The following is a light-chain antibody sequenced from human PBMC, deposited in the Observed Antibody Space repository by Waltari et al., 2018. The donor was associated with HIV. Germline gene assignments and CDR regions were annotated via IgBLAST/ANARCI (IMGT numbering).Light chain of an antibody. Sequence: QSVLTQPPSVSAAPGQKVTISCSGSSSNIGNNYVSWYQHLPGTAPKHLIYDNNRRPSGIPDRFSASKSGTSATLAITGLQTGDEADYYCGTWDSRLSAAVFGGGTRVTVL. CDR1: SSNIGNNY. J-gene: IGLJ2*01. CDR2: DNN. CDR3: GTWDSRLSAAV. V-gene: IGLV1-51*01.